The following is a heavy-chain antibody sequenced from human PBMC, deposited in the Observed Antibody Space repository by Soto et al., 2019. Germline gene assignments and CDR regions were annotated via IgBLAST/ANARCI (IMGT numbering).Heavy chain of an antibody. Sequence: QAPGKGLEWLAVIVREGTEQYYADSVTGRFTISRDNSKNTLYLQMNSLRVDDTAVYYCARDDDYPDNGFDYWGQGTLLTVSS. CDR3: ARDDDYPDNGFDY. V-gene: IGHV3-33*01. J-gene: IGHJ4*02. D-gene: IGHD4-17*01. CDR2: IVREGTEQ.